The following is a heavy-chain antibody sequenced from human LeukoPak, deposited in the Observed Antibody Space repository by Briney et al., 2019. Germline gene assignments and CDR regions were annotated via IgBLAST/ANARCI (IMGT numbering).Heavy chain of an antibody. Sequence: GGSLRLSCAASGFTFSSYAISWVRQAPGKGLEWVSAISGSGGSTYYADSVKGRFTISRDNSKNTLYLQMNSLRAEDTAVYYCAKDRLIAVALDAFDIWGQGTMVTVSS. CDR2: ISGSGGST. CDR3: AKDRLIAVALDAFDI. CDR1: GFTFSSYA. D-gene: IGHD6-19*01. J-gene: IGHJ3*02. V-gene: IGHV3-23*01.